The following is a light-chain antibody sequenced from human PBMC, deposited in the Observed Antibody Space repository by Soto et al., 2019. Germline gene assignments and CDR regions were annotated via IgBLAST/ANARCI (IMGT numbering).Light chain of an antibody. CDR1: QSVSSY. J-gene: IGKJ5*01. Sequence: EIVLTQSLATLSLSPGERDTLSCRSSQSVSSYLAWYQQKPGQAPRLLIYGASNRATGIPDRFSGSGSGTDFTLTISRLEPEDFAVYYCQQYGTSPGITFGQGTGLEI. CDR2: GAS. CDR3: QQYGTSPGIT. V-gene: IGKV3-20*01.